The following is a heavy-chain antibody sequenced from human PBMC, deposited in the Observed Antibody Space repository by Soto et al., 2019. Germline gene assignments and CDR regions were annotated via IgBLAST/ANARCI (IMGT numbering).Heavy chain of an antibody. CDR1: GYTFTSYP. CDR2: IDAGNGNT. J-gene: IGHJ6*01. D-gene: IGHD5-18*01. V-gene: IGHV1-3*01. Sequence: ASVKVSCKASGYTFTSYPTHWVRQAPGQRLEWMGWIDAGNGNTKYSQKFRGRVTFTTDTSASTAYMDLSSLRSEDTAVYYCARAGYTYGFSYYGMDVWGKGTTVT. CDR3: ARAGYTYGFSYYGMDV.